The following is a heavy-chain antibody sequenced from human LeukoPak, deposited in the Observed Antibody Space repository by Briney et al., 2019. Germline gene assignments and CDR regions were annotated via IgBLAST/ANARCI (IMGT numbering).Heavy chain of an antibody. J-gene: IGHJ3*02. D-gene: IGHD3-22*01. CDR3: ARDFSYYDSSGYYSPGAFDI. Sequence: GGSLRLSCAASGFTFSGYPIHWVRQAPGKGLEWVAVISYDGSNKYYADSVKGRSTISRDNSKNTLYLQMNSLRAEDTAVYYCARDFSYYDSSGYYSPGAFDIWGQGTMVTVSS. V-gene: IGHV3-30-3*01. CDR1: GFTFSGYP. CDR2: ISYDGSNK.